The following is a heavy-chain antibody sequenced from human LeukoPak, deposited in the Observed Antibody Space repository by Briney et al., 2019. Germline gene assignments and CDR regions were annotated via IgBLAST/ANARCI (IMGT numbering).Heavy chain of an antibody. Sequence: SETLSLTCTVSGGSLSSSSYYWGWIRQPPGKGLEWIGSIFYSGITYYNPSLKSRVTISVDTSKSQFSLKLSSVTAADTAVYYCARRNQWQGPLDSWGQGTPVTVSS. V-gene: IGHV4-39*01. D-gene: IGHD6-19*01. J-gene: IGHJ4*02. CDR1: GGSLSSSSYY. CDR2: IFYSGIT. CDR3: ARRNQWQGPLDS.